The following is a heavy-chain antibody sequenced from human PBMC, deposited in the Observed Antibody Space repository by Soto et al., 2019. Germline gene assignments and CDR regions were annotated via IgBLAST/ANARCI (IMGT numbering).Heavy chain of an antibody. CDR1: GGSFSNCA. CDR3: ASAAGFSSTWEDYYFYGMDV. D-gene: IGHD6-13*01. Sequence: QVQLVQSGAEVKKPGSSVKVSCKASGGSFSNCAFSWVRQAPGHGLEWMGGIIPIYGTTNSAQKFQGRVTITAYESTRTAYMELNSLTAKDPAGYYSASAAGFSSTWEDYYFYGMDVWGQGTTVTVSS. J-gene: IGHJ6*02. CDR2: IIPIYGTT. V-gene: IGHV1-69*01.